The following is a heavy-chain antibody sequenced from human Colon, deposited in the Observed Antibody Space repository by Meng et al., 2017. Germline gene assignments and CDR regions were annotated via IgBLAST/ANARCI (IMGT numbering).Heavy chain of an antibody. CDR2: ISGSGGST. CDR1: GFTFSSYA. V-gene: IGHV3-23*01. CDR3: AKAEPYNYYYYYGMDV. D-gene: IGHD1-14*01. J-gene: IGHJ6*02. Sequence: GEPLRLSCAASGFTFSSYAMSWVRQAPGKGLEWVSAISGSGGSTYYADSVKGRFTISRDNSKNTLYLQMNSLRAEDTAVYYCAKAEPYNYYYYYGMDVWGQGTTVTVSS.